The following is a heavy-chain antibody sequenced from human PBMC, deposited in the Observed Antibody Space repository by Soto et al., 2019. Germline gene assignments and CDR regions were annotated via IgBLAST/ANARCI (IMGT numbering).Heavy chain of an antibody. CDR2: IYYSGST. CDR1: GGSISSYY. CDR3: ARDYGGNSDY. D-gene: IGHD4-17*01. V-gene: IGHV4-59*01. Sequence: ASETLSLTCTVSGGSISSYYWSWIRQPPGKGLEWIGYIYYSGSTNYNPSLKSRVTISVDTSKNQFSLKLSSVTAADTAVYYCARDYGGNSDYWGQGTLVTVSS. J-gene: IGHJ4*02.